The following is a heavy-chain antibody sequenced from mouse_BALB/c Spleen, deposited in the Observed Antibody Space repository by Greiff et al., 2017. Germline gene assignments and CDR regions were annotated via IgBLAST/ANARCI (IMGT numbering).Heavy chain of an antibody. V-gene: IGHV8-12*01. Sequence: QVTLKESGPGILQPSQTLSLTCSLSGFSLSTSGMGVSWIRQPSGKGLEWLAHIYWDDDKRYNPSLKSRLTISKDTSSNQVFLKITSVDTADTATYYCARRGYYAMDYWGQGTSVTVSS. CDR2: IYWDDDK. J-gene: IGHJ4*01. CDR3: ARRGYYAMDY. CDR1: GFSLSTSGMG.